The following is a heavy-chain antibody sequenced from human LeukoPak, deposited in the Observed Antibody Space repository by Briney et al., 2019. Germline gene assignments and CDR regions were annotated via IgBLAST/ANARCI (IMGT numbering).Heavy chain of an antibody. Sequence: GASVKVSCKASGYTFSSFYLHWVRQAPGQGLEWMGIITPNTGDTTYAPKFQDRLIMTRDRSTSTVYMELSSLRSEDTAVYYCARVHPLLYYFDYWGQGTLVTVSS. J-gene: IGHJ4*02. V-gene: IGHV1-46*01. CDR3: ARVHPLLYYFDY. D-gene: IGHD1-26*01. CDR2: ITPNTGDT. CDR1: GYTFSSFY.